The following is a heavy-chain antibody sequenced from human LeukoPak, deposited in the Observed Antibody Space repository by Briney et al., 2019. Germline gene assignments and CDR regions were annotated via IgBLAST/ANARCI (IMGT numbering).Heavy chain of an antibody. CDR1: GGSISSYY. D-gene: IGHD6-19*01. V-gene: IGHV4-59*01. Sequence: SETLSLTCTVSGGSISSYYWSWIRQPPGKGLEWIGYIYYSGSTNYNPSLKSRVTISVDTSKNQFSLKLSSVTAADTAVYYCARQGYSSGLYYFDYWGQGTLVTVSS. CDR2: IYYSGST. CDR3: ARQGYSSGLYYFDY. J-gene: IGHJ4*02.